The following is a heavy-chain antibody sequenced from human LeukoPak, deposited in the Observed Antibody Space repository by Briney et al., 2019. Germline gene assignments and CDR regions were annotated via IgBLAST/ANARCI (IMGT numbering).Heavy chain of an antibody. Sequence: ASVKVSCKASGYTFTVYYMHWVRQAPGQGLEWMGWINPNSGGTNYAQKFQGRVTMTRDTSISTAYMELSRLRSDDTAVYYCARVDIVVVPAARKAYYYMDVWGKGTTVTISS. CDR2: INPNSGGT. V-gene: IGHV1-2*02. CDR3: ARVDIVVVPAARKAYYYMDV. D-gene: IGHD2-2*01. J-gene: IGHJ6*03. CDR1: GYTFTVYY.